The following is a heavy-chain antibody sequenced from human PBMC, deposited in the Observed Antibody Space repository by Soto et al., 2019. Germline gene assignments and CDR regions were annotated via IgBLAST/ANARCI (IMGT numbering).Heavy chain of an antibody. CDR1: GFTFSNYG. CDR2: ISHDGDKA. D-gene: IGHD3-3*01. J-gene: IGHJ4*02. Sequence: GGSLRLSCAASGFTFSNYGMHWVRQAPGKGLEWVAVISHDGDKAYYADSVKGRFTISRDNSKNTLYLQMNSLRAEDTAVYYCAKVPGPRSYDFWSGYFYYFDYWGQGTLVTVSS. CDR3: AKVPGPRSYDFWSGYFYYFDY. V-gene: IGHV3-30*18.